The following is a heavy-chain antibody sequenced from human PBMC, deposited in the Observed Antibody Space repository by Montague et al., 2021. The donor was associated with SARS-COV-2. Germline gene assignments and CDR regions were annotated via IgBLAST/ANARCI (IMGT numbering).Heavy chain of an antibody. D-gene: IGHD3/OR15-3a*01. J-gene: IGHJ6*02. Sequence: TLSLTCTVSGGSISSGGYYWSWIRQHPGKGLEWIGYIYYSGSTYYNPSLKSRVTISVDTSKNQFSLRLSSVTAADTAVYYCALNDFRVRSWYGMDVWGQGTTVTVSS. CDR1: GGSISSGGYY. CDR3: ALNDFRVRSWYGMDV. CDR2: IYYSGST. V-gene: IGHV4-31*03.